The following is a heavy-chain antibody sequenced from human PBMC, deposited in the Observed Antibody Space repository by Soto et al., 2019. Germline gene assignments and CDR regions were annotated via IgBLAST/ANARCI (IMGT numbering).Heavy chain of an antibody. D-gene: IGHD6-13*01. J-gene: IGHJ4*02. CDR3: ARETSSWSLDY. Sequence: LXLSCAASGFTFSTYWVHWVRQAPGKGLVWVSRSNSDGRSTDHADSVKGRFTISRDNAKNTLYLQMNSLRVEDTAVYYCARETSSWSLDYWGQGMLVTVSS. V-gene: IGHV3-74*01. CDR2: SNSDGRST. CDR1: GFTFSTYW.